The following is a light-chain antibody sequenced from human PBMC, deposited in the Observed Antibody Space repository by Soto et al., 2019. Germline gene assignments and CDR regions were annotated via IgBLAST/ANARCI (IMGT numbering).Light chain of an antibody. V-gene: IGKV3-11*01. CDR2: DAF. Sequence: EIVLTHSPATLSLSPGDRATLSCRASQSVSNYLAWYQEKPGQAPRLLIYDAFNRATGIPARFSGSGSGTDFTLTISSLEPEDFAVYYCHQRSSWPITFGQGTRLEIK. J-gene: IGKJ5*01. CDR1: QSVSNY. CDR3: HQRSSWPIT.